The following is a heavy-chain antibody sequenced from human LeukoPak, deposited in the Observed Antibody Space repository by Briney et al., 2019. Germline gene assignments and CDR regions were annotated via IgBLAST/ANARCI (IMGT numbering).Heavy chain of an antibody. CDR3: ARVRSAYRYSSSWYFYTF. J-gene: IGHJ4*02. Sequence: GASVKVSCKASGYTFISYDINWVRQATGQGLEWMGWMNPNSGNTGYAQKLQGRVTMTRNTSISTAYMELSSLRSEDTAVYYCARVRSAYRYSSSWYFYTFWGQGTLVTVSS. V-gene: IGHV1-8*01. D-gene: IGHD6-13*01. CDR1: GYTFISYD. CDR2: MNPNSGNT.